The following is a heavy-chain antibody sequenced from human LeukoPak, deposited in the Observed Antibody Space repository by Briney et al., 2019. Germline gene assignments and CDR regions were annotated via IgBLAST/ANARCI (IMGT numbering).Heavy chain of an antibody. CDR1: GGSFSGYY. CDR3: ARGLRAVAAP. V-gene: IGHV4-34*01. Sequence: PSETLSLTCAVYGGSFSGYYWSWIRQPPGKGLGWIGEINHSGSTNYNPSLKSRVTISVDTSKNQFSLKLSSVTAADTAVYYCARGLRAVAAPWSQGTLDTVSS. J-gene: IGHJ5*02. D-gene: IGHD6-19*01. CDR2: INHSGST.